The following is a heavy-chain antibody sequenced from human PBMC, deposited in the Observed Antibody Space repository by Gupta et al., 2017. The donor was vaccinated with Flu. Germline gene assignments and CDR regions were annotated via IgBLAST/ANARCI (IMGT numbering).Heavy chain of an antibody. Sequence: IRQPPGRRLEWIGQIYFSGTTYYNPSLKSRVTLSVDTSKNQISLKLRSVTAADTATYYCVHRGNNAVQAGSYWGQGTLVTVSS. V-gene: IGHV4-39*01. CDR3: VHRGNNAVQAGSY. D-gene: IGHD1-26*01. J-gene: IGHJ4*02. CDR2: IYFSGTT.